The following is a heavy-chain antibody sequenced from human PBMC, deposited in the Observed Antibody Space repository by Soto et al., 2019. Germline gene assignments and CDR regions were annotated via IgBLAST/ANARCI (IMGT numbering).Heavy chain of an antibody. J-gene: IGHJ5*02. V-gene: IGHV3-7*04. D-gene: IGHD3-10*01. Sequence: EVQLVESGGGLVQPGGSLRLSCTASGFTFSSYWMAWVRQAPGKGLEWVAHIKKDGSEKDYVDSVEGRFTISRDNAKNSLYLQMNSLRVEDTAVYYCTRNRGYDSRYYPFDPWGQGTLVIVSS. CDR3: TRNRGYDSRYYPFDP. CDR2: IKKDGSEK. CDR1: GFTFSSYW.